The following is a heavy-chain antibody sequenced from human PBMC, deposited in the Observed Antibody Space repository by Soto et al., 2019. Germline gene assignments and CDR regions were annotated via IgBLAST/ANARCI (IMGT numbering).Heavy chain of an antibody. V-gene: IGHV3-15*01. CDR3: TTFVGYCSGGSCYFPFDY. Sequence: EVQLVESGGGLVKPGGSLRLSCAASGFTFSNAWMSWVRQAPGKGLEWVGRIKSKTDGGTTDYAAPVIGRFTISRDDSKNTLYLQMNSLKTEDTAVYYCTTFVGYCSGGSCYFPFDYWGQGTLVTVSS. CDR1: GFTFSNAW. J-gene: IGHJ4*02. CDR2: IKSKTDGGTT. D-gene: IGHD2-15*01.